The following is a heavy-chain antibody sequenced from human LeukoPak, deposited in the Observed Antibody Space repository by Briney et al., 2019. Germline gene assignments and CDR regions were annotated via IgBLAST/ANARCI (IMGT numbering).Heavy chain of an antibody. Sequence: GGSLRLSCAASGFTFSSYGMHWVRQAPGKGLEWVAVISYDGSNKYYADSVKGRFTISRDNSKNTLYLQMNSLRAEDTAVYYCAKDRHDSSGYYYDPLDYWGQGTLVTVSS. CDR2: ISYDGSNK. D-gene: IGHD3-22*01. V-gene: IGHV3-30*18. CDR1: GFTFSSYG. CDR3: AKDRHDSSGYYYDPLDY. J-gene: IGHJ4*02.